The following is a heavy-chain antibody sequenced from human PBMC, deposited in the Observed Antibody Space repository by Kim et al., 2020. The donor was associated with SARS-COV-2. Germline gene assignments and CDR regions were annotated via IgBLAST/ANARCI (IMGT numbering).Heavy chain of an antibody. J-gene: IGHJ4*02. CDR1: GFTFSSYA. Sequence: GGSLRLSCAASGFTFSSYAMHWVRQAPGKGLEWVAVISYDGSNKYYADSVKGRFTISRDNSKNTLYLQMNSLRAEDTAVYYCARAQTPLYRVAVDYWGQGTLGTVSS. D-gene: IGHD6-19*01. V-gene: IGHV3-30-3*01. CDR3: ARAQTPLYRVAVDY. CDR2: ISYDGSNK.